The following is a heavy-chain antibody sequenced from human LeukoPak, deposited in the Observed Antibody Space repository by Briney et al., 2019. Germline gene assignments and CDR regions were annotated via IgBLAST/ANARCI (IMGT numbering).Heavy chain of an antibody. J-gene: IGHJ4*02. CDR1: GGSISTDDYW. Sequence: SETLSLTCDVSGGSISTDDYWWGWIRQPPGKGLEWIAIIFFTGKTHHNPSLRSRAFMSVDTSKDQFSLRLSAVTAADTAVYYCARQMGLGVWALDYWGQGTLVTVSS. CDR3: ARQMGLGVWALDY. V-gene: IGHV4-39*01. D-gene: IGHD5/OR15-5a*01. CDR2: IFFTGKT.